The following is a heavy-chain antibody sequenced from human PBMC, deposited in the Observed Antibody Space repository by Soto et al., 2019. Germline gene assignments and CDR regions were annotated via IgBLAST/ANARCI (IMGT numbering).Heavy chain of an antibody. J-gene: IGHJ3*02. V-gene: IGHV3-48*02. CDR2: ISSSSSTI. Sequence: EVQLVESGGGLVQPGGSLRLFYAASGFTFSTYSMNWVRQAPGKGLEWVSYISSSSSTIYYADSVKGRFTISRDNAKNSLYLQMNSLRDEDTAVYYCARVHIAMIREGYAFDIWGQGTMVTVSS. D-gene: IGHD3-10*01. CDR1: GFTFSTYS. CDR3: ARVHIAMIREGYAFDI.